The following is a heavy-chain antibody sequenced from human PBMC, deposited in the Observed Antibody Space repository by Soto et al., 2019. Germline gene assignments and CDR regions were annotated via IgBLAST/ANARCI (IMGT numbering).Heavy chain of an antibody. CDR1: GDSVSSNSAA. Sequence: QVQLQQSGPGLLKPSQTLSLTCDISGDSVSSNSAAWNWIRQSPSRGLEWLGRTYYRSEWYSDYAMSGRSRITISSDKSKNQFSLQLDSVTPEDTAVYYCARDVGVSFYYGRDVWGQGTTVTVSS. CDR3: ARDVGVSFYYGRDV. V-gene: IGHV6-1*01. CDR2: TYYRSEWYS. D-gene: IGHD2-15*01. J-gene: IGHJ6*02.